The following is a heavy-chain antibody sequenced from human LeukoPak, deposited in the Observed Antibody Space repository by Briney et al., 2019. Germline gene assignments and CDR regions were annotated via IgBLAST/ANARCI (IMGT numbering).Heavy chain of an antibody. D-gene: IGHD5-24*01. J-gene: IGHJ4*02. Sequence: SETLSLTYTVSGGSISSFYWSWIRQPPGKGLQWIGYIYYSGSTKYNPSLKSRVTISVDTSKNQFSLKLSSVTAADTAVYYCARGARAGYNLEPFDYWGQGTLVTVSS. CDR1: GGSISSFY. CDR3: ARGARAGYNLEPFDY. V-gene: IGHV4-59*08. CDR2: IYYSGST.